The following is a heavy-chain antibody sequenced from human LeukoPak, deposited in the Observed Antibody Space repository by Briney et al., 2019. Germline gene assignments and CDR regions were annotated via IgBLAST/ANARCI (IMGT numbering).Heavy chain of an antibody. CDR3: ARSLSAFDV. CDR2: IYSGGST. V-gene: IGHV3-66*02. Sequence: GGSLRLSCVASGFTVSSNYMSWVRQAPGKGLEWVSLIYSGGSTYYADSVKGRFTFSRDNSKNTLYLQMNSLRAEDTAVYYCARSLSAFDVWGQGTMVTVSS. J-gene: IGHJ3*01. CDR1: GFTVSSNY.